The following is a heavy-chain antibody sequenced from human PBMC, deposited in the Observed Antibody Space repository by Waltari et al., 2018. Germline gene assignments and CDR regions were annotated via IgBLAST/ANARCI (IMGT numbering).Heavy chain of an antibody. CDR2: INPNRGDT. V-gene: IGHV1-2*02. J-gene: IGHJ3*02. D-gene: IGHD3-22*01. Sequence: QVQLVQSGTEVKKPGASVKVSCEASGYTFTAFYMHWVRQTPGHGLEWRGWINPNRGDTKFAEKLQGRVTMTRDTSISTAYIELSRLQSDDTAVYYCARDTSPLYYDSAGLDAFDSWGQGTLVTVSS. CDR3: ARDTSPLYYDSAGLDAFDS. CDR1: GYTFTAFY.